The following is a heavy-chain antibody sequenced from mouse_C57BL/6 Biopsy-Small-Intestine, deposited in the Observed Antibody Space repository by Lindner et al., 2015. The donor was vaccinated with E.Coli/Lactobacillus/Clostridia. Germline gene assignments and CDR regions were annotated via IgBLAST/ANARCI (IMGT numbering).Heavy chain of an antibody. J-gene: IGHJ4*01. V-gene: IGHV1S46*01. CDR3: AREEHSGTYYGVNCCGVNWFDP. CDR2: INPYTGDT. CDR1: GYTFTTHA. Sequence: SVKVSCKASGYTFTTHAIHWVRQAPGQSLEWMGWINPYTGDTIYSQKFQGRVTITRDTSASTAYMEMSSLRSEDTAVYYCAREEHSGTYYGVNCCGVNWFDPWGQGTLVTVSS. D-gene: IGHD1-1*01.